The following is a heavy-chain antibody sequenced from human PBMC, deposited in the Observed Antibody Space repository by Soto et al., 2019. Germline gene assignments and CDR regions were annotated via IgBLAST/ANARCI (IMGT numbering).Heavy chain of an antibody. D-gene: IGHD6-19*01. CDR2: INSDGSTT. V-gene: IGHV3-74*01. CDR3: ARAASGWSMTLDY. Sequence: EVQLVESGGGLLQPGGSLRLSCVASGLTFSSHCVHWVRQAPGKGLVWVSGINSDGSTTAYADSVKGRFTIARDNAKNKLYLQMNSLRTEDTAVYYCARAASGWSMTLDYWGQGTLVTVSS. J-gene: IGHJ4*02. CDR1: GLTFSSHC.